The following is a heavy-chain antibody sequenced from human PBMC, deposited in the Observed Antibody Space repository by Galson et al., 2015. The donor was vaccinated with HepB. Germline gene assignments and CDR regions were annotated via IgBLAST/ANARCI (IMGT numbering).Heavy chain of an antibody. D-gene: IGHD3-3*01. CDR1: GGTFSNYG. Sequence: SVKVSCKASGGTFSNYGISWVRQAPGQGLEWMGGIIPIFTTPQYAQKFQGRVTITADTSTSTAYMELSSLRSEDTAVYYCARDNADFRHFHYSYGMDVWGQGTTVTVSS. CDR2: IIPIFTTP. V-gene: IGHV1-69*06. J-gene: IGHJ6*02. CDR3: ARDNADFRHFHYSYGMDV.